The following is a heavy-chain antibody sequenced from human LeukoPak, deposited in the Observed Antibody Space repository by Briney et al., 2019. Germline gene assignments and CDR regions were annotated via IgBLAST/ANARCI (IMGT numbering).Heavy chain of an antibody. V-gene: IGHV4-39*01. CDR1: GGSISSSSYY. D-gene: IGHD1-14*01. J-gene: IGHJ3*02. Sequence: SETLSLTCTVSGGSISSSSYYWGWIRQPPGKGLEWIGSIYYSGSTYYNPSLKSRVTISVDTSKNQFSLKLSSVTAADTAVYYCARRAGQGKDAFDIWGQGTMVTVSS. CDR3: ARRAGQGKDAFDI. CDR2: IYYSGST.